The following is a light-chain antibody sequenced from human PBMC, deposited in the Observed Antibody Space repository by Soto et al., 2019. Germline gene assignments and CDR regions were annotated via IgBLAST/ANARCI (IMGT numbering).Light chain of an antibody. CDR2: GAS. Sequence: EIVMTQSPATLSVSQGERSALSFSASQSVSSKLAWYQQKPGQAPRLLIYGASTRATGIPARFSGSGSGTEFTLTISSLQSEDFAVYYCQQYNNWPPITFGQGTRLEIK. V-gene: IGKV3-15*01. CDR1: QSVSSK. J-gene: IGKJ5*01. CDR3: QQYNNWPPIT.